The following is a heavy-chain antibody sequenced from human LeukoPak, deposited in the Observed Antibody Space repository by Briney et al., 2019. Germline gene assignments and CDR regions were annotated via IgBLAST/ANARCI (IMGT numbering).Heavy chain of an antibody. CDR3: ARDTALGDGYNPDAFDI. J-gene: IGHJ3*02. Sequence: GASVKVSCKASGYTFTSCAMNWVRQAPGQGLEWMGWINTNTGNPTYAQGFTGRFVFSLDTSVSTACLQISSLKAEDTAVYYRARDTALGDGYNPDAFDIWGQGTMVTVSS. V-gene: IGHV7-4-1*02. CDR2: INTNTGNP. D-gene: IGHD5-24*01. CDR1: GYTFTSCA.